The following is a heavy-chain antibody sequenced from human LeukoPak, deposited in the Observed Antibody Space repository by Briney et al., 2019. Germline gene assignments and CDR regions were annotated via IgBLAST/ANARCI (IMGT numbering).Heavy chain of an antibody. D-gene: IGHD4-11*01. CDR1: GGSISSYY. Sequence: ETLSLTCTVSGGSISSYYWSWIRQPLGKGLEWIGSIYYSGSTYYNPSLKSRVTISVDTSKNQFSLKLSSVTAADTAVYYCARYTVTTHGGHAFDIWGQGTMVTVSS. CDR2: IYYSGST. V-gene: IGHV4-39*07. J-gene: IGHJ3*02. CDR3: ARYTVTTHGGHAFDI.